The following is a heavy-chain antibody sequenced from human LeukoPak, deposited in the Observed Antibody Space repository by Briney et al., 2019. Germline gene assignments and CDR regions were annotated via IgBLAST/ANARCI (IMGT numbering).Heavy chain of an antibody. V-gene: IGHV3-53*01. J-gene: IGHJ4*02. D-gene: IGHD4-17*01. Sequence: GGSLRLSCVASGFTVSTNYMSWVRQAPGKGLEWVSVFYSGGNTYYADSVKGRFTISRDTSKNTLYLQMDSLRAEDTAVYYCARVTVTDEGYFDYWGQGTLVTVSS. CDR1: GFTVSTNY. CDR2: FYSGGNT. CDR3: ARVTVTDEGYFDY.